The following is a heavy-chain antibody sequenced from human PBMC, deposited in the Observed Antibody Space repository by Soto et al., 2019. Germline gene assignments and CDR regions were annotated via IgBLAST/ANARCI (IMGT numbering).Heavy chain of an antibody. J-gene: IGHJ5*02. CDR1: GYTISTYD. V-gene: IGHV1-8*01. CDR2: MSPASGDT. D-gene: IGHD5-12*01. Sequence: ASVKVSCKASGYTISTYDINWVRQAAGQGLEWMGWMSPASGDTGYAPRFQGRVAMTRNISINTAYLELSGLTPEDTGLYYCARDIMAPWGQGTLVTVSS. CDR3: ARDIMAP.